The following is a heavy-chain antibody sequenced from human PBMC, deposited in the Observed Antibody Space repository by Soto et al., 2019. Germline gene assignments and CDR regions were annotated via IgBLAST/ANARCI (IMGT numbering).Heavy chain of an antibody. V-gene: IGHV1-69*05. Sequence: QVQLVQSGAEVKKPGSSVKVSCKAYGGTFSSYAISWVRQAPGQGLEWMGGIIPIFATANYAQKFQGRVTITSDESTSTAYMELSSLRSEDTAVYYCARVVTVVKSFHYWYFDLWGRGTLVTVSP. J-gene: IGHJ2*01. CDR2: IIPIFATA. D-gene: IGHD2-15*01. CDR3: ARVVTVVKSFHYWYFDL. CDR1: GGTFSSYA.